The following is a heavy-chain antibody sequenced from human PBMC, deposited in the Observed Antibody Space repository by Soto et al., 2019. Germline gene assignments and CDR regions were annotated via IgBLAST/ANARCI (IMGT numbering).Heavy chain of an antibody. CDR1: GFTFSSYG. D-gene: IGHD4-17*01. CDR2: ISGGGSST. V-gene: IGHV3-23*01. CDR3: AKDGSPTVITSSFY. Sequence: DVLLLESGGGLVQPGGSLRLSCAASGFTFSSYGMSWVRQAPGKGLEWVSGISGGGSSTNYADSVKGRFTISRDNSKNTLYLQMNSLRAEDTAVYYCAKDGSPTVITSSFYWGQGTLVTVSS. J-gene: IGHJ4*02.